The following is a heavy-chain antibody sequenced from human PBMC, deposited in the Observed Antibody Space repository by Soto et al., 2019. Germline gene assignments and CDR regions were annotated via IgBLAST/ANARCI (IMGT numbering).Heavy chain of an antibody. V-gene: IGHV3-15*01. CDR2: VKSRTSGGTT. J-gene: IGHJ3*02. CDR3: TTGYSDSSSYHGDDAFDI. D-gene: IGHD3-22*01. Sequence: PVGSLRLSCAASGLTFTDAWMIWVRQAPGKGLEWVGRVKSRTSGGTTDYGAPVRGRFTISRDDSTTTLYLQMNSLKTEDTAVYYCTTGYSDSSSYHGDDAFDIWGQGTTVTVSS. CDR1: GLTFTDAW.